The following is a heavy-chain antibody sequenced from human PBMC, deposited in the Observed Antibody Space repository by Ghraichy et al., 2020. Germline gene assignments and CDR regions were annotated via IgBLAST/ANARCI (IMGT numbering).Heavy chain of an antibody. J-gene: IGHJ2*01. V-gene: IGHV3-23*01. CDR3: VKIGVIGLWYFDL. Sequence: GGSLRLSCAASGYSCSTTGMSWVLQAPGRGPEWVSSISSSGGETYYGDSVKGRFTISRDNSKNTLYLQMNSLTVEDTAVFYCVKIGVIGLWYFDLWGRGTLVRVSS. D-gene: IGHD2-21*01. CDR1: GYSCSTTG. CDR2: ISSSGGET.